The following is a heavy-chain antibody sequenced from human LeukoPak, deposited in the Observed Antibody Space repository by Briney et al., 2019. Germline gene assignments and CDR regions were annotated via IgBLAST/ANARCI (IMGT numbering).Heavy chain of an antibody. V-gene: IGHV1-8*03. CDR3: ARRYSYGLNAFDI. Sequence: GASVKVSCKASGYTFTSYDINWVRQATGQGLEWMGWMNPNSGNTGYAQKFQGRVTITRDTSASTAYMELSSLRSEDTAVYYCARRYSYGLNAFDIWGQGTMVTVSS. J-gene: IGHJ3*02. CDR1: GYTFTSYD. CDR2: MNPNSGNT. D-gene: IGHD5-18*01.